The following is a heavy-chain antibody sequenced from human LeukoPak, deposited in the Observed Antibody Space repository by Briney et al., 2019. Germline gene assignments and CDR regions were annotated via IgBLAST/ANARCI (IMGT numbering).Heavy chain of an antibody. J-gene: IGHJ4*02. CDR2: ISTSGTT. Sequence: SETLSLTCTVSGGSIGNYYWNWIRQPAGKGLEWIGRISTSGTTNYHPSLKSRVTLSLDTSKNQFSLRLSSVTAADTAVYYCARGGELEIVAHFDYWGQGTLVTVSS. V-gene: IGHV4-4*07. D-gene: IGHD5-12*01. CDR1: GGSIGNYY. CDR3: ARGGELEIVAHFDY.